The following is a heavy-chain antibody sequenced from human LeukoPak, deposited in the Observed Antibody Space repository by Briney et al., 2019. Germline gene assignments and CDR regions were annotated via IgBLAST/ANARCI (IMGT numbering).Heavy chain of an antibody. CDR2: IYYSGST. V-gene: IGHV4-30-4*01. D-gene: IGHD2-2*01. CDR3: ARTYCDSTTCYRFDY. J-gene: IGHJ4*02. Sequence: SETLSLTCTVSGGSISSGDYYWSWIRQPPGKGLEWIGYIYYSGSTNYNPSLNSRVTISVDTSENQFSLELRSVTAADAAVYYCARTYCDSTTCYRFDYWGQGTLVTVSS. CDR1: GGSISSGDYY.